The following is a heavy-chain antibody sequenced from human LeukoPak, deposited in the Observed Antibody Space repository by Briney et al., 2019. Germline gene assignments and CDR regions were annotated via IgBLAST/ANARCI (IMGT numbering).Heavy chain of an antibody. D-gene: IGHD5-12*01. CDR3: AKSNGYGLIDY. CDR2: IYTSGST. CDR1: GDSISSFH. V-gene: IGHV4-4*07. J-gene: IGHJ4*02. Sequence: SETLSLTCTVSGDSISSFHWSWIRQPAGKGLEWIGRIYTSGSTNYNPSLKSRVTMSVDTSKNQFSLKLSSVTAADTAVYYCAKSNGYGLIDYWGQGTLVTVSS.